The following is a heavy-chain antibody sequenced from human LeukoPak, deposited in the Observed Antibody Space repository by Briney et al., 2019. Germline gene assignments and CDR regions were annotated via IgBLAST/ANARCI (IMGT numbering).Heavy chain of an antibody. Sequence: GASVKVSCKTSGCTFSSYAISWVRQAPGQGLEWMGGIIPLFGTPKYAQKFQGRVRITADESTNTAYMELSSLRTEDTAVYYCARDRRNYGAGNYSRWLDWFDPWGQGTLVTVSS. D-gene: IGHD3-10*01. CDR2: IIPLFGTP. CDR3: ARDRRNYGAGNYSRWLDWFDP. J-gene: IGHJ5*02. CDR1: GCTFSSYA. V-gene: IGHV1-69*13.